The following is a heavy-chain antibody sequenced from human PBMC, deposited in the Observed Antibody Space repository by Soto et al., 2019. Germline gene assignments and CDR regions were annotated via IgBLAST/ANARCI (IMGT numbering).Heavy chain of an antibody. CDR2: IIPISGTA. J-gene: IGHJ6*02. D-gene: IGHD2-2*01. V-gene: IGHV1-69*01. CDR1: GGTFSSYA. Sequence: QVQLVQSGAEVKKPGSSVKVSCKASGGTFSSYAISLVRQAPGQGLEWMGGIIPISGTANYAQKFQGRVTITADESTSTVYMELSSLRSEDTAVYFCARSQGSSTSLEIYYYYYYGMDVWGQGTTVTVSS. CDR3: ARSQGSSTSLEIYYYYYYGMDV.